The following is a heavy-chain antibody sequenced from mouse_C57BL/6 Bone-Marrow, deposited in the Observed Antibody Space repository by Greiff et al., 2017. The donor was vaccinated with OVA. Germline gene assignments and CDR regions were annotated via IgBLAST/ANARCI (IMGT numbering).Heavy chain of an antibody. V-gene: IGHV10-1*01. CDR3: VRRGRSFDWYFDV. CDR1: GFSFNTYA. Sequence: EVKLVESGGGLVQPKGSLKLSCAASGFSFNTYAMNWVRQAPGKGLEWVARIRSKSNNYATYYADSVKDRFTISRDDSESMLYLQMNNLKTEDTAMYYCVRRGRSFDWYFDVWGTGTTVTVSS. J-gene: IGHJ1*03. CDR2: IRSKSNNYAT.